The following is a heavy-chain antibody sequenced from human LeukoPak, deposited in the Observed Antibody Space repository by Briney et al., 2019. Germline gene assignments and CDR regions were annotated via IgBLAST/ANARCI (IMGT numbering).Heavy chain of an antibody. CDR3: ASLKSGSIAAAGTARYFDL. CDR2: IIPIFGTA. D-gene: IGHD6-13*01. V-gene: IGHV1-69*05. J-gene: IGHJ2*01. Sequence: SVKVSCKASGGTFSSYAISWVRQAPGQGLEWMGGIIPIFGTANYAQKFQGRVTITTDESTSTAYMELSSLRSEDTAVYYCASLKSGSIAAAGTARYFDLWGRGTLVTVSS. CDR1: GGTFSSYA.